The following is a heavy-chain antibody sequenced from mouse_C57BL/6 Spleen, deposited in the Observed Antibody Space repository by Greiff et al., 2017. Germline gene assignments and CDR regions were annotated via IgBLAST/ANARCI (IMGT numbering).Heavy chain of an antibody. CDR1: GFNIKDYY. D-gene: IGHD1-1*01. CDR3: ARWGTTVVEEYYFDY. V-gene: IGHV14-2*01. CDR2: IDPEDGET. J-gene: IGHJ2*01. Sequence: EVQLQESGAELVKPGASVKLSCTASGFNIKDYYMHWVKQRTEQGLEWIGRIDPEDGETKYAPKFQGKATITADTSSNTAYLQLSSLTSEDTAVYYCARWGTTVVEEYYFDYWGQGTTLTVSS.